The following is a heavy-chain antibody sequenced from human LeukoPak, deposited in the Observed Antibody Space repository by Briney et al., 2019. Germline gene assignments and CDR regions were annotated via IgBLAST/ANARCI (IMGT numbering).Heavy chain of an antibody. V-gene: IGHV3-23*01. CDR2: IIGSSGDT. CDR3: AKGAYDYIEMGYFDD. D-gene: IGHD5-12*01. J-gene: IGHJ4*02. CDR1: GFRFSNFA. Sequence: GGSLRLSCAASGFRFSNFAMSWVCQAPGKGLEWVSLIIGSSGDTLYADSVKGRFTISRDISKNRLYLQMNSLRAEDTALYYCAKGAYDYIEMGYFDDWGQGTLVTVSS.